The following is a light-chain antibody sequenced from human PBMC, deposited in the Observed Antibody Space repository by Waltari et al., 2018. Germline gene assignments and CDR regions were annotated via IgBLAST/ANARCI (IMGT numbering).Light chain of an antibody. Sequence: QSALTQPASVSGSPGQSITISCTGTSNDVGLYNLVSWYQHHPGKVPTLIIYEVHRRPSGVSNRFSGSKSGNTASLTVSGLLADDAADYFCSSYTTHAPVVFGGGTKLTVL. CDR2: EVH. J-gene: IGLJ3*02. V-gene: IGLV2-23*02. CDR1: SNDVGLYNL. CDR3: SSYTTHAPVV.